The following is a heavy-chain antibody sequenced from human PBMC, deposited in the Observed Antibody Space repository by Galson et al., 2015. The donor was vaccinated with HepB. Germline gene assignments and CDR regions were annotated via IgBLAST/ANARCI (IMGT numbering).Heavy chain of an antibody. J-gene: IGHJ4*01. CDR3: GRGTSSGSVY. CDR2: ISTSSRTI. Sequence: SLRLSCAASGFTFSSYSMNWVRQAPGKGLEWVSYISTSSRTIYYADSVKGRSITSRDNAKSSLYLQMNSLRAEDTAVYYCGRGTSSGSVYWGHGTLVTVSS. V-gene: IGHV3-48*04. D-gene: IGHD3-22*01. CDR1: GFTFSSYS.